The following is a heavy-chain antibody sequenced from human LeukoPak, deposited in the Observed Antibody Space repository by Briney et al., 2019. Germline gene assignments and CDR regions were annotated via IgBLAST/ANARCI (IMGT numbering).Heavy chain of an antibody. CDR2: IYYSGGT. D-gene: IGHD3-22*01. CDR3: ARHGYDSSGYYYVMGD. J-gene: IGHJ4*02. Sequence: PSETLSLTCTVSGDSISSYYWSWIRQPPGKGLEWIGYIYYSGGTDYNPSLESRVTISVDTSKNQFSLKLRSVTAADTAVYYCARHGYDSSGYYYVMGDWGQGTLVTVSS. CDR1: GDSISSYY. V-gene: IGHV4-59*08.